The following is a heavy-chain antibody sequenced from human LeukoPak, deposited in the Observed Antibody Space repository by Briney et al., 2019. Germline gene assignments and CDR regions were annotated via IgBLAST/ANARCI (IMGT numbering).Heavy chain of an antibody. D-gene: IGHD6-19*01. CDR1: GGSISSSSYY. V-gene: IGHV4-39*01. J-gene: IGHJ4*02. Sequence: SETLSLTCTVSGGSISSSSYYWGWIRQPPGKGLEWIGSIYYSGSTCYNPSLKSRVTISVDTSKNQFSLNLSSVTAADTAVYYCARGSEGYWGQGTLVTGSS. CDR2: IYYSGST. CDR3: ARGSEGY.